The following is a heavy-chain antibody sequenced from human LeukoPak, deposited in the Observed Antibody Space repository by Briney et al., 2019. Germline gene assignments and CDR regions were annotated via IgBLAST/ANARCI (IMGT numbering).Heavy chain of an antibody. CDR2: FNHSGST. J-gene: IGHJ1*01. CDR1: GGSFSGYY. CDR3: ARGPGSGSLLADREYFQH. D-gene: IGHD3-10*01. V-gene: IGHV4-34*01. Sequence: PSETLSLTCAVYGGSFSGYYWSWIRQPPGKGLEWIGEFNHSGSTNYNPSLKSRVTISVDTSKNQFSLKLSSVTAADTAVYYCARGPGSGSLLADREYFQHWGQGTLVTVSS.